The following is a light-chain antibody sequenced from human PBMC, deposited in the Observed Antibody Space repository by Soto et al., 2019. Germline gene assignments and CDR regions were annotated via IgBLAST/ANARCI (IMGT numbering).Light chain of an antibody. V-gene: IGKV1-39*01. J-gene: IGKJ2*01. Sequence: IQMTQSPSSLSASIGDRVTITCRSNQTISTYLHWYQQKPGNAPKLLIYAASSLHVDIPSRFSGTGSGTDFTLTVSSLHPEDFAIYSDQESFYNLPVYTFGQGTTLHLK. CDR3: QESFYNLPVYT. CDR2: AAS. CDR1: QTISTY.